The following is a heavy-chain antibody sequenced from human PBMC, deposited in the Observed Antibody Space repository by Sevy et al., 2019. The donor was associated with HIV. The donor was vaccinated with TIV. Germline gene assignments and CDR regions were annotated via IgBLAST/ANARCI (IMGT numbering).Heavy chain of an antibody. CDR3: ARDRGSSSWPFDY. J-gene: IGHJ4*02. CDR2: TYYWSKWYN. V-gene: IGHV6-1*01. D-gene: IGHD6-13*01. CDR1: GDSVSSNSAV. Sequence: KQSQTLSLTCAISGDSVSSNSAVWNWIRQSPSRGLEWLGRTYYWSKWYNDYAESVKSRITINPDTSKNQFSLQLNSVTPEDTAVYYCARDRGSSSWPFDYWGQGTLVTVSS.